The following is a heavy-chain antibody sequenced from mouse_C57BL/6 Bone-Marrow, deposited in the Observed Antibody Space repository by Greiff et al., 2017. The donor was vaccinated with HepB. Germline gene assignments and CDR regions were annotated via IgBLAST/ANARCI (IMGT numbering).Heavy chain of an antibody. CDR3: ARKGYYDYDEDH. D-gene: IGHD2-4*01. Sequence: QVHVKQPGAELVRPGSSVKLSCKASGYTFTSYWMHWVKQRPIQGLEWIGNIDPSDSETHYNQKFKDKATLTVYKSSSQAYMQLSSLTSEDSAVYYCARKGYYDYDEDHWGQGTTLTVSS. J-gene: IGHJ2*01. CDR1: GYTFTSYW. CDR2: IDPSDSET. V-gene: IGHV1-52*01.